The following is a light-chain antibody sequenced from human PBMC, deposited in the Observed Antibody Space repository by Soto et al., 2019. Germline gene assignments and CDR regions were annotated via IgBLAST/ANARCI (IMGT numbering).Light chain of an antibody. CDR3: QQATGFPHT. CDR2: AAS. Sequence: DVQMTQSPSSVSASVGDRVTITCRASQDIRSWLTWYQQKPGQAPKLLIYAASTLQKGVPSRFSGSGSVTAFTLTISGLQPEYFATYYSQQATGFPHTLGQGPRLDIK. V-gene: IGKV1-12*01. CDR1: QDIRSW. J-gene: IGKJ2*01.